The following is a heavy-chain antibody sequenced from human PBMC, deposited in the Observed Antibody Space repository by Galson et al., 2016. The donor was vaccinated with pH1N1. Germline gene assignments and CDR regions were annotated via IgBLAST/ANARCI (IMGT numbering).Heavy chain of an antibody. Sequence: SLRLSCAASGFTFSSYAMSWVRQAPGKGLESVSSITASGGNTYYADSVKGRFTISRDNSKNTLFLQMNSLRAEDTAVYYCVKRPTAATGPFEYWGQGTLVTVSS. CDR1: GFTFSSYA. D-gene: IGHD6-13*01. V-gene: IGHV3-23*01. J-gene: IGHJ4*02. CDR3: VKRPTAATGPFEY. CDR2: ITASGGNT.